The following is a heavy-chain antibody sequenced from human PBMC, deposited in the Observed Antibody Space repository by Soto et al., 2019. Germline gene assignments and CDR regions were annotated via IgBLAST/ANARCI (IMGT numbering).Heavy chain of an antibody. D-gene: IGHD3-22*01. CDR1: GFTLSKYA. V-gene: IGHV3-33*08. CDR3: ARTAYYYDSSGYYFDC. Sequence: CLRLSRSAPGFTLSKYAMSWGPQAPRERLEWVAVIWYDGRNTYNADSVKGRFTISRDNSKNTLYLQMHSLRAEDTAVYYYARTAYYYDSSGYYFDCWGQGTLVTVSS. J-gene: IGHJ4*02. CDR2: IWYDGRNT.